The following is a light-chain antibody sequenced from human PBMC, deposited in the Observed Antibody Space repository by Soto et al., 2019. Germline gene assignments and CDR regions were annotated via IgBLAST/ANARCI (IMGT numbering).Light chain of an antibody. CDR1: QSISNW. CDR2: DAS. CDR3: QQYNPFSTWT. J-gene: IGKJ1*01. Sequence: DIQMTQSPSTLSASVGDRVTITCRASQSISNWLAWYQQKPGNAPNLLISDASNLERGVPSRFSGSGSGTEFTLTINSLQPDDFATYYCQQYNPFSTWTFGQGTKVDTK. V-gene: IGKV1-5*01.